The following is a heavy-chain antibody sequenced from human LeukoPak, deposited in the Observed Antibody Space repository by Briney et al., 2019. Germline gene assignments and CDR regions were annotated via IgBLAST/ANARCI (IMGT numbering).Heavy chain of an antibody. D-gene: IGHD1-14*01. CDR3: ARFIRVKPYWYFDL. J-gene: IGHJ2*01. V-gene: IGHV4-34*01. Sequence: SETLSLTCAVYGGSFSGYYWSWIRQPPGKGLEWIGSIYYSGSTFYNPSLKSRVTISVDTSKNQFSLKLSSVTAADTAVYYCARFIRVKPYWYFDLWGRGTLVTVSS. CDR2: IYYSGST. CDR1: GGSFSGYY.